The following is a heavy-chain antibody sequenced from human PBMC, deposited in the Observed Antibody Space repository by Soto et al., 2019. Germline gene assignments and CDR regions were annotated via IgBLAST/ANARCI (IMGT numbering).Heavy chain of an antibody. D-gene: IGHD3-22*01. CDR3: ARDSRPDYYDSSGLDY. V-gene: IGHV3-33*01. CDR2: IWYDGSNK. J-gene: IGHJ4*02. CDR1: GFTFSSYG. Sequence: GGSLRLSCAASGFTFSSYGMHWVRQAPGKGLEWVAVIWYDGSNKYYADSVKGRFTISRDNSKNTLYLQMNSLRAEDTAVYYCARDSRPDYYDSSGLDYWGQGTLVTVSS.